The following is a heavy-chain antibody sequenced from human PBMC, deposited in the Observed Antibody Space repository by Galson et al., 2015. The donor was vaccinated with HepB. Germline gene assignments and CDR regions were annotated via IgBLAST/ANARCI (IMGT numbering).Heavy chain of an antibody. CDR1: GDSVSSNSAA. CDR3: ARGPLNWNNGYFDY. Sequence: CAISGDSVSSNSAAWNWIRQSPSRGLEWLGRTYYRSKWYNDYAVSVKSRITINPDTSKNQFSLQLNSVTPEDTAVYYCARGPLNWNNGYFDYWGQGTLVTVSS. CDR2: TYYRSKWYN. D-gene: IGHD1/OR15-1a*01. V-gene: IGHV6-1*01. J-gene: IGHJ4*02.